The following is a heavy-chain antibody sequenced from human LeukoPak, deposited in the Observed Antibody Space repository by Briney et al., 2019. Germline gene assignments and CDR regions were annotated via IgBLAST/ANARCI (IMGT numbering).Heavy chain of an antibody. Sequence: GGSLRLSCAASGFTFSSCAMTWVRRAPGKGLEWVSVIYSGGSTYYADSVKGRFTISRDNSKNTLYLQMNSLRAEDTAVYYCARDSGELSDYWGQGTLVTVSS. CDR3: ARDSGELSDY. CDR2: IYSGGST. CDR1: GFTFSSCA. D-gene: IGHD3-10*01. J-gene: IGHJ4*02. V-gene: IGHV3-53*01.